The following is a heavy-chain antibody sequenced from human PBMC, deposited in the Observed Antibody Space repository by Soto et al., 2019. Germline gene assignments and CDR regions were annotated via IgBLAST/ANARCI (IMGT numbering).Heavy chain of an antibody. J-gene: IGHJ4*02. V-gene: IGHV4-31*03. CDR2: IYYSGST. Sequence: SETQSLTCPVSGGSIRSGGYYWSWIRQHPGKGLEWIGYIYYSGSTYYNPSLKSRVTISVDTSKNQFSLKLSSVTAADTAVYYCARPIRGVFDYWGQGTLVTVSS. CDR1: GGSIRSGGYY. D-gene: IGHD1-20*01. CDR3: ARPIRGVFDY.